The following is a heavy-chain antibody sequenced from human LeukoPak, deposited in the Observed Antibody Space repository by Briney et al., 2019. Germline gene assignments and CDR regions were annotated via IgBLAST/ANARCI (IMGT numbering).Heavy chain of an antibody. CDR3: ATNIAGRRWGYFDY. CDR2: ISYDGSNK. V-gene: IGHV3-30*14. Sequence: GGSLRLSCAASAFTFSNYVMHWVRQAPGKGLEWVAVISYDGSNKYNADSVKGRFTISRDNSKNTLYLQMSSLRAEDTAVYYCATNIAGRRWGYFDYWGQGTLVTVSS. D-gene: IGHD6-6*01. J-gene: IGHJ4*02. CDR1: AFTFSNYV.